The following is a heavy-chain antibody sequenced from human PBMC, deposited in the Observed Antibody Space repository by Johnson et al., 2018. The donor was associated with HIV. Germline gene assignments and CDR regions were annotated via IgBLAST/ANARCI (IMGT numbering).Heavy chain of an antibody. J-gene: IGHJ3*02. CDR1: GFTFSSYA. CDR3: ARGPPIVVVHGAFDI. D-gene: IGHD3-22*01. V-gene: IGHV3-30*04. CDR2: ISYDGSNN. Sequence: QVQLVESGGGVVQPGRSLRLSCAASGFTFSSYAMHWVRQAPGKGLEWVAVISYDGSNNYYADPVKGRFTISRDNSKNTLYLQMNSLRAEDTAVYSCARGPPIVVVHGAFDIWGQGTMVTVSS.